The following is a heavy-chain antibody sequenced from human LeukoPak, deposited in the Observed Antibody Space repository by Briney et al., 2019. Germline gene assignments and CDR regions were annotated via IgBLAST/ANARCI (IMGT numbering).Heavy chain of an antibody. D-gene: IGHD3-10*01. CDR2: ISGSGGST. Sequence: GGSLRLSCAASGFTVSSNYMSWVRQAPGKGLEWVSAISGSGGSTYYADSVKGRFTISRDNSKNTVYLQMNSLRVEDTAVYYCARDYYGGHYFDYWGQGTLVTVSS. CDR3: ARDYYGGHYFDY. J-gene: IGHJ4*02. CDR1: GFTVSSNY. V-gene: IGHV3-23*01.